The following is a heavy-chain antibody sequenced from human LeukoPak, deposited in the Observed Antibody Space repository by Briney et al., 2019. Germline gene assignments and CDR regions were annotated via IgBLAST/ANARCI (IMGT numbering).Heavy chain of an antibody. J-gene: IGHJ4*02. V-gene: IGHV3-23*01. CDR3: AKDLEYSYGYFDY. CDR1: GFTFSSYA. D-gene: IGHD5-18*01. Sequence: GGSLRLSCAASGFTFSSYAMSWVRQAPGKGLEWVSAISGSGGSTYYADSVKGRFTISRDNSKNTLYLQMNSLRAEDTSVYYCAKDLEYSYGYFDYWGQGTLVTVSS. CDR2: ISGSGGST.